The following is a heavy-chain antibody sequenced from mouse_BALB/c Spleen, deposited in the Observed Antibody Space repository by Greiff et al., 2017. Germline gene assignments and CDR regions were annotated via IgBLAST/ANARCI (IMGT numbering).Heavy chain of an antibody. V-gene: IGHV5-17*02. CDR3: ARPGGLVWYPYAMDY. J-gene: IGHJ4*01. CDR2: ISSGSSTI. D-gene: IGHD2-10*02. Sequence: EVKLMESGGGLVQPGGSRKLSCAASGFTFSSFGMHWVRQAPEKGLEWVAYISSGSSTIYYADTVKGRFTISRDNPKNTLFLQMTSLRSEDTAMYYCARPGGLVWYPYAMDYWGQGTSVTVSS. CDR1: GFTFSSFG.